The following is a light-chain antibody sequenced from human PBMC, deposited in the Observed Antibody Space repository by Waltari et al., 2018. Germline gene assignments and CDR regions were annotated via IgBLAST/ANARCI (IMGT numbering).Light chain of an antibody. J-gene: IGKJ4*01. V-gene: IGKV2-29*02. CDR1: QSLLHSSGNTY. CDR2: RVS. CDR3: MQALQTPLT. Sequence: DIVMTQTPLSLPVTPGEPASISCRSSQSLLHSSGNTYLYWYLQKPGQPPRLLIYRVSNRLSGVPDRFSGSGSGTDFTLKIIRVEAEDVGVYYCMQALQTPLTFGGGTKVEIK.